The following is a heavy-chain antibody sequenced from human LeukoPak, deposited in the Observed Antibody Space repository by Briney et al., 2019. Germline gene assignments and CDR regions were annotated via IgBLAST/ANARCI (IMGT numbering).Heavy chain of an antibody. J-gene: IGHJ4*02. CDR3: AKSNVRGTWTTPFDY. CDR2: ISYDGSNK. D-gene: IGHD3-10*02. CDR1: GFTFSSYC. V-gene: IGHV3-30*18. Sequence: PGRSLRLSCAASGFTFSSYCMHWVRQAPGKGLEWVAVISYDGSNKYYADSVKGRFTISRDNSKHTLYLQMNSLRAEDTAVYYCAKSNVRGTWTTPFDYWGQGTLVAVSS.